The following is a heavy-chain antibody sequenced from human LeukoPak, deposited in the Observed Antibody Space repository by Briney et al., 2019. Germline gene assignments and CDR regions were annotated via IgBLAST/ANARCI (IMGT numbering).Heavy chain of an antibody. CDR2: IIPILGIA. CDR3: AREAVGGGFDY. V-gene: IGHV1-69*04. D-gene: IGHD3-16*01. CDR1: GGTFSSYA. J-gene: IGHJ4*02. Sequence: ASVKVSCKASGGTFSSYAISWVRQAPGQGLEWMGRIIPILGIANYAQKFQGRVTITADKSKSTAYMELSSLRSEDTAVYYCAREAVGGGFDYWGQGTLVTVSS.